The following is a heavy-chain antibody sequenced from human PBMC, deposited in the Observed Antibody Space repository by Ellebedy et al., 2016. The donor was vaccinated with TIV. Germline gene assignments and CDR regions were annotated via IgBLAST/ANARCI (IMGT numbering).Heavy chain of an antibody. J-gene: IGHJ5*02. CDR3: AKGGRGNWFDP. CDR2: IGGSGGST. Sequence: PGGSLRLSCAASGFTFTTYAMSWVRQAPGKGLEWVSTIGGSGGSTYYADSVKGRFTISRYNSKNTLYLQMNSLRAEDTAVYYCAKGGRGNWFDPWGQGTLVTVSS. D-gene: IGHD3-16*01. V-gene: IGHV3-23*01. CDR1: GFTFTTYA.